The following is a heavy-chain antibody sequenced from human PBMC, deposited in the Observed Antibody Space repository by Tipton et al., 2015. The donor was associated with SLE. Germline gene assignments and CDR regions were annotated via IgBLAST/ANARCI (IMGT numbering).Heavy chain of an antibody. CDR3: ARSSGYSSSWYKAFDI. D-gene: IGHD6-13*01. J-gene: IGHJ3*02. Sequence: TLSLTCTVSGGSIGSGDYYWSWIRQPPGKGLEWIGYIYYSGSTYYNPSLKSRVTISVDTSKNQFSLKLSSVTAADTAVYYCARSSGYSSSWYKAFDIWGQATMVTVSS. V-gene: IGHV4-30-4*01. CDR1: GGSIGSGDYY. CDR2: IYYSGST.